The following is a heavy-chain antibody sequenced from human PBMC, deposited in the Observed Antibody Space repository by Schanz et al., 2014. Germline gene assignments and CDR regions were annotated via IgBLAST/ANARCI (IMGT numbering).Heavy chain of an antibody. Sequence: EVQLLESGGTVVQPGGSLRVSCAASGFVFRTFAMYWVRQAPGKGLEWVSAITGSGSKTYYADSVKGRFTIARDNSRKTLYLQMNSLRAEDTAVYYCARPSDSSWYMDVWGKGTTVTVSS. CDR1: GFVFRTFA. CDR3: ARPSDSSWYMDV. CDR2: ITGSGSKT. D-gene: IGHD2-21*02. V-gene: IGHV3-23*01. J-gene: IGHJ6*03.